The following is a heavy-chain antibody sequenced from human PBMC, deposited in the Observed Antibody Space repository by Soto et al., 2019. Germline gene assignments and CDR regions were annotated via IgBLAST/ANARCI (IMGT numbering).Heavy chain of an antibody. CDR1: GGSISSSNW. CDR2: IYHSGST. Sequence: PSETLSLTCAVSGGSISSSNWWSWVRQPPGRGLEWIGEIYHSGSTNYNPSLKSRVTISVDKSKNQFSLKLSSVTAADTAVYYCARLGGTGYYAGSVYWGQGTQVTVSS. J-gene: IGHJ4*02. V-gene: IGHV4-4*02. CDR3: ARLGGTGYYAGSVY. D-gene: IGHD3-9*01.